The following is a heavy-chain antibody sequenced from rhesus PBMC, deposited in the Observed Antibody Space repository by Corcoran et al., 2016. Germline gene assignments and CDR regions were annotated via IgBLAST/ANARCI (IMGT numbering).Heavy chain of an antibody. CDR1: GYTFTDND. CDR3: ATRGYSGYSPFDY. V-gene: IGHV1-111*02. D-gene: IGHD5-30*01. J-gene: IGHJ4*01. CDR2: VDPEDGEA. Sequence: EVQLVQSGAEVKKPGASGKISCKASGYTFTDNDLHWGRQAPGKGLEWMGRVDPEDGEAIHAQKFQDRVTITADTSTDTAYMELSSLRSEDTAVYYCATRGYSGYSPFDYWGQGVLVTVSS.